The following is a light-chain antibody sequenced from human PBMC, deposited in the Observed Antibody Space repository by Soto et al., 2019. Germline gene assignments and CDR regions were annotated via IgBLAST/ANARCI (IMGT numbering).Light chain of an antibody. CDR1: SSNIGRNT. Sequence: QSVLTQPPSASGTPGQRVTISCSGSSSNIGRNTVNWYQQLPGTAPKVLIYSNNQRPSGVPDRLSGSKSGTSASLAISGLQSEDEAYYYCAAWDDSLNAVVFGGGTQLTVL. V-gene: IGLV1-44*01. CDR2: SNN. J-gene: IGLJ2*01. CDR3: AAWDDSLNAVV.